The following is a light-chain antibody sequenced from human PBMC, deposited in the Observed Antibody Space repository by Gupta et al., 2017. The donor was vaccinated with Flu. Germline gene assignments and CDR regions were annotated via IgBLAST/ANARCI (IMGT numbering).Light chain of an antibody. CDR2: EVS. V-gene: IGLV2-14*01. Sequence: SITISCTGTSSDIGGYNYVSWYQQYPGKAPKLMIYEVSNRPSGVSNRFSGSKSGKTASLTISGLQAEDEADYYCSSYTSSNTWVFGGGTKLTVL. CDR1: SSDIGGYNY. CDR3: SSYTSSNTWV. J-gene: IGLJ3*02.